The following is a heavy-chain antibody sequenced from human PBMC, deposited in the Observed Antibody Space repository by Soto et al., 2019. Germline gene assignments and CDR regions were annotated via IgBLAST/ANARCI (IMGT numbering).Heavy chain of an antibody. Sequence: SETLSLTCSVSGDSINRDKYYWGWIRQPPGKGLEWIGSIYFRGNTYYNPSLQTRVTTSLDKSKSQFSLKLNSVTAADSAVYFCARLEGLATISYYFDFWGQGALVTVSS. CDR1: GDSINRDKYY. CDR2: IYFRGNT. D-gene: IGHD3-9*01. V-gene: IGHV4-39*01. CDR3: ARLEGLATISYYFDF. J-gene: IGHJ4*02.